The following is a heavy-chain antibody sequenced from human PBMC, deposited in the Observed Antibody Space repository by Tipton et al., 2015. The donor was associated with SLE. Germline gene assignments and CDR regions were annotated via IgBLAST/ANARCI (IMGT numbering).Heavy chain of an antibody. CDR3: ARSPFNYATY. J-gene: IGHJ4*02. CDR1: GGSFGDYY. CDR2: INHSGRT. V-gene: IGHV4-34*01. Sequence: TLPLTCAVYGGSFGDYYWNWIRQPPGKGLEWIGEINHSGRTNYNSSLKSRVTISIDTSKNQLPLKLTSVTAADTAVYYCARSPFNYATYWGQGTLVTVSS. D-gene: IGHD3-16*01.